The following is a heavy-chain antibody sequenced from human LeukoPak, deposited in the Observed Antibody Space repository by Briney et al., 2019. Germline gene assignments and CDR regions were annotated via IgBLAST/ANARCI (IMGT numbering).Heavy chain of an antibody. D-gene: IGHD3-3*01. V-gene: IGHV1-8*02. Sequence: ASVKVSWKASGYTFTGYYMHWVRQASGQGLEWMGWMNPNSGNTGYAQKFQGRVTMTRNTSISTAYMELSSLRSEDTAVYYCARGARSITIFGVVIRRPGAFKVRAEDNYWGQGTLVTVSS. CDR2: MNPNSGNT. CDR1: GYTFTGYY. J-gene: IGHJ4*02. CDR3: ARGARSITIFGVVIRRPGAFKVRAEDNY.